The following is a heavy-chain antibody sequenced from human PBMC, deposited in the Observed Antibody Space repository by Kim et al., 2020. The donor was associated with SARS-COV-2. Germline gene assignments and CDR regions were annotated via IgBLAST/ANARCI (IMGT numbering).Heavy chain of an antibody. CDR1: GYTFTSYG. CDR2: ISAYNGNT. J-gene: IGHJ6*02. Sequence: ASVKVSCKASGYTFTSYGISWVRRAPGQGLEWMGWISAYNGNTNYAQKLQGRVTMTTDTSTSTAYMELRSLRSDDTAVYYCARDRSVDTAMVIGYYYGMDVWSQGTTVTVSS. CDR3: ARDRSVDTAMVIGYYYGMDV. D-gene: IGHD5-18*01. V-gene: IGHV1-18*01.